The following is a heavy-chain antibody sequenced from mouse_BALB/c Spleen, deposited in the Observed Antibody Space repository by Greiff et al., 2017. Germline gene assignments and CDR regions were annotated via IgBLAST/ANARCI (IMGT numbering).Heavy chain of an antibody. CDR2: ISYSGST. CDR1: GYSITSDYA. Sequence: EVQLVESGPGLVKPSQSLSLTCTVTGYSITSDYAWNWIRQFPGNKLEWMGYISYSGSTSYNPSLKSRISITRDTSKNQFFLQLNSVTTEDTATYYCARGGSYYRDAMDYWGQGTSVTVSS. J-gene: IGHJ4*01. CDR3: ARGGSYYRDAMDY. V-gene: IGHV3-2*02. D-gene: IGHD2-14*01.